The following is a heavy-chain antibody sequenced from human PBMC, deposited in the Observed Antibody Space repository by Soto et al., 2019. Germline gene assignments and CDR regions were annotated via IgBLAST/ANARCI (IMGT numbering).Heavy chain of an antibody. Sequence: SLKISCAGPGFTLSDHYIDWVRHAPGQGLEWVGRSRDKAQGYSTAYAASVKCRFTTSRDESKHSLYLQMHSLKTEDSAVYYGVRAPYCCDGSGYTRCFDYWGQGTLVTVSS. J-gene: IGHJ4*02. CDR3: VRAPYCCDGSGYTRCFDY. CDR1: GFTLSDHY. D-gene: IGHD3-22*01. CDR2: SRDKAQGYST. V-gene: IGHV3-72*01.